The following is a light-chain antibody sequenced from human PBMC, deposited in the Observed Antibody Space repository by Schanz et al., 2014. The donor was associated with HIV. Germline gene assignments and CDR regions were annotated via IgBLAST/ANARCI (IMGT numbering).Light chain of an antibody. CDR1: QSVSDN. J-gene: IGKJ4*01. CDR2: GAS. CDR3: QQYHSSRGT. Sequence: EILMTQSPATLSVSPGEEATLSCRASQSVSDNLAWYQQKPGQSPRLLVYGASTRATGIADRFSGSGSGTDFTLTISRLEPEDFAVYYCQQYHSSRGTFGGGTKVELK. V-gene: IGKV3D-15*01.